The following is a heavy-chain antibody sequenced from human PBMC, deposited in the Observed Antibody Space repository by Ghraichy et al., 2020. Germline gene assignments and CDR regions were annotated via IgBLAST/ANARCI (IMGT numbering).Heavy chain of an antibody. CDR1: GGSISSSSYY. CDR2: IYYSGNT. V-gene: IGHV4-39*01. CDR3: ASVVVVAALRYFQH. J-gene: IGHJ1*01. Sequence: SETLSLTCTVSGGSISSSSYYWVWIRQPPGKGLEWIGSIYYSGNTYYNPSLKSRVTISVDTSKNQFSLKLSSVTAADTDVYYCASVVVVAALRYFQHWGQGTLVTVSS. D-gene: IGHD2-15*01.